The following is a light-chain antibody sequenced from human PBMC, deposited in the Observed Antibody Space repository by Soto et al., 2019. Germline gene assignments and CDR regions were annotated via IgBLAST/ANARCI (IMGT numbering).Light chain of an antibody. CDR2: AAS. J-gene: IGKJ2*01. CDR3: QQYGDSPPNT. Sequence: EIVLTQSPGTLSLSPGESATLSCRASQSVNSRFLAWYQHKPGQAPRLLIYAASTRATGIPDRFSGSASGTDFTLTMSRLEPEDFAVYYCQQYGDSPPNTFGQGTKLEIK. CDR1: QSVNSRF. V-gene: IGKV3-20*01.